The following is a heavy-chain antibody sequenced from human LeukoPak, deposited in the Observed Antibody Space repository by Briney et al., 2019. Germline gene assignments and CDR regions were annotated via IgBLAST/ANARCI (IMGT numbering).Heavy chain of an antibody. Sequence: GGSLRLSCAASGFTFSSYAMSWVRQAPGKGLEWVSAISGSGGSTYYADSVKGRFTISRDNSKNTLYLQMNSLRAEDTAVYYCASPQNHDYGGNSPTYYFDYWGQGTLVTVSS. V-gene: IGHV3-23*01. J-gene: IGHJ4*02. CDR2: ISGSGGST. CDR3: ASPQNHDYGGNSPTYYFDY. D-gene: IGHD4-23*01. CDR1: GFTFSSYA.